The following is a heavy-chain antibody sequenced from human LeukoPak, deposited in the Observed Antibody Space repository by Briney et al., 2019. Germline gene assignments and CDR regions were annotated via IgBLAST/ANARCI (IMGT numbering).Heavy chain of an antibody. V-gene: IGHV3-53*01. Sequence: GGSLRLSCAAPGFTVSSNYMSWVHQAPGKALEWVSVIYSGGSTYFADSVKGRFIISRDNSKNTLYLQMNSLRAEDTAVYYCARDGLVGAFDIWGQGTMVTVSS. D-gene: IGHD1-26*01. J-gene: IGHJ3*02. CDR1: GFTVSSNY. CDR2: IYSGGST. CDR3: ARDGLVGAFDI.